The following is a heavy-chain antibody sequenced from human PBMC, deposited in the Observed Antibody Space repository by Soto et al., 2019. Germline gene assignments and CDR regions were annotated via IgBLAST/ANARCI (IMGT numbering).Heavy chain of an antibody. CDR1: GYTFINYG. D-gene: IGHD3-16*01. CDR2: ISAYNGHT. V-gene: IGHV1-18*01. J-gene: IGHJ4*02. CDR3: ARGGTWGARDFDY. Sequence: QVQLVQSGGEVKRPGASVRVSCKASGYTFINYGISWVRQAPGQGLEWMGWISAYNGHTDYAQKFQGRVTMTTDPPTNTVSMELRSLRFDDTAVYYCARGGTWGARDFDYWGQGTLITVSS.